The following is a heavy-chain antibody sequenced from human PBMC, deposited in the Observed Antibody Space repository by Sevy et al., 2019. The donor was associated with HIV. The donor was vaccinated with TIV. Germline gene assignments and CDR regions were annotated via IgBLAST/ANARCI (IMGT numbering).Heavy chain of an antibody. V-gene: IGHV3-23*01. CDR2: ISGSGGST. J-gene: IGHJ4*02. D-gene: IGHD3-22*01. CDR3: AILGTYYYDGSGYYYQVPSDY. Sequence: GGSLRLSCAASGFTFSSYAMSWVRQAPGNGLEWVSTISGSGGSTYYADSVKGRFPISRDNFKNTLYLQMNSLRAEETAVYYCAILGTYYYDGSGYYYQVPSDYWGQGTLVTVSS. CDR1: GFTFSSYA.